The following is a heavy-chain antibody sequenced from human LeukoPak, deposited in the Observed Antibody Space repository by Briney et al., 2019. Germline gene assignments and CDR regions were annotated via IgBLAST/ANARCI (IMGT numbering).Heavy chain of an antibody. CDR1: GGSIGSGGYY. Sequence: SETLSLTCTVSGGSIGSGGYYWSWIRQHPGKGLEWIGYIYYSGSTYYNPSLKSRVTISVDTSKNQFSLKLSSVTAADTAVYYCARFGSDDPALYWFDPWGQGTLVTVSS. V-gene: IGHV4-31*03. CDR3: ARFGSDDPALYWFDP. D-gene: IGHD3-10*01. J-gene: IGHJ5*02. CDR2: IYYSGST.